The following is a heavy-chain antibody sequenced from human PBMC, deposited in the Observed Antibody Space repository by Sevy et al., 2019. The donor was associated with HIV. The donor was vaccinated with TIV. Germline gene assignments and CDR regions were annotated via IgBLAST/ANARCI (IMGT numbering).Heavy chain of an antibody. CDR2: ISSTSSTI. Sequence: GGSLRLSCAASGFTFSSYSMKWVRQAPGKGLEWISYISSTSSTIYYADSVKGRFTISRDNAKNSLYLQMNSLRAEDTAVYYCARNGGYADYGMDVWGQGTTVTVSS. D-gene: IGHD5-12*01. CDR1: GFTFSSYS. V-gene: IGHV3-48*01. J-gene: IGHJ6*02. CDR3: ARNGGYADYGMDV.